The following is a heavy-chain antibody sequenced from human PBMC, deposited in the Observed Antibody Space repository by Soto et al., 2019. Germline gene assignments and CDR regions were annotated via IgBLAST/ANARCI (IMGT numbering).Heavy chain of an antibody. Sequence: PGGSLRLSCAASGFTVSSNYMSWVRQAPGRGLEWVSVIYSGGSTYYADSVKGRFTISRDNSKNTLYLQMNSLRAEDTAVYYCARMAELELLARGYYYYYYYMDVWGKGTTVTVSS. CDR1: GFTVSSNY. V-gene: IGHV3-66*01. CDR3: ARMAELELLARGYYYYYYYMDV. J-gene: IGHJ6*03. D-gene: IGHD1-7*01. CDR2: IYSGGST.